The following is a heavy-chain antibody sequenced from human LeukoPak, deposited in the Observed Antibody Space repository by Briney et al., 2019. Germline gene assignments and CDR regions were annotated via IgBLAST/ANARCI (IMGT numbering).Heavy chain of an antibody. CDR2: ISGSGGST. CDR1: GFTFSIYA. V-gene: IGHV3-23*01. D-gene: IGHD6-19*01. J-gene: IGHJ4*02. CDR3: ANTPVGEQWLESDY. Sequence: GGSLRLSCAASGFTFSIYAMSWVRQAPGKGLEWVSAISGSGGSTYYADSVKGRFTISRDNSKNTLYLQMNSLRAEDTAVYYCANTPVGEQWLESDYWGQGTLVTVSS.